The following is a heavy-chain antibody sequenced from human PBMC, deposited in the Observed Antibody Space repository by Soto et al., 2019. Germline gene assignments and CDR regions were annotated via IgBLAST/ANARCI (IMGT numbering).Heavy chain of an antibody. D-gene: IGHD6-19*01. J-gene: IGHJ4*02. Sequence: QVQLVESGGGVVQPGRSLRLSCAASGFTFSGYAMHWVRQAPGKGLEWVAVISYDGSNNYYADSVKGRFTISRDNSKNTLYLQMNSLRPEDKAVYYCARDVRSIAVAGTYVYWGQGTLVTVSS. CDR1: GFTFSGYA. CDR3: ARDVRSIAVAGTYVY. V-gene: IGHV3-30-3*01. CDR2: ISYDGSNN.